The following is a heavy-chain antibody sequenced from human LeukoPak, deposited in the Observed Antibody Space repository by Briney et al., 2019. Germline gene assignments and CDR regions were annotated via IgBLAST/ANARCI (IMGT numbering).Heavy chain of an antibody. Sequence: PSETLSLTCTVSGVSIRSSSYYWGWIRQPPGKGLEWIGSIYYSGSTYYNASLKSRGTISVDTSKNQFSLKLNSVTAADTAVYFWARQVVAVAGTGYFDYWGQGTLVTVSS. D-gene: IGHD6-19*01. V-gene: IGHV4-39*01. CDR1: GVSIRSSSYY. CDR2: IYYSGST. CDR3: ARQVVAVAGTGYFDY. J-gene: IGHJ4*02.